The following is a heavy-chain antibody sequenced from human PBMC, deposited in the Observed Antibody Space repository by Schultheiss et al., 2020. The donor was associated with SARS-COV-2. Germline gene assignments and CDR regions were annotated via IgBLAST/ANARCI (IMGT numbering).Heavy chain of an antibody. CDR1: GFTFSSYA. CDR3: ARDRYYYDSSGYYYWYFDL. D-gene: IGHD3-22*01. V-gene: IGHV3-20*04. J-gene: IGHJ2*01. CDR2: ISWNSGSI. Sequence: GGSLRLSCAASGFTFSSYAMSWVRQAPGKGLEWVSGISWNSGSIGYADSVKGRFTISRDNAKNSLYLQMNSLRAEDTAVYYCARDRYYYDSSGYYYWYFDLWGRGTLVTVSS.